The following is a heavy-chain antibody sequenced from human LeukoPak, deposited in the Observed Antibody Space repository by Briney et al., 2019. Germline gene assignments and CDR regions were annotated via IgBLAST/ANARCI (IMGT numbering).Heavy chain of an antibody. D-gene: IGHD4-17*01. CDR1: GLTFGDFA. Sequence: PGRSLRLSCTGSGLTFGDFAMSWVRQAPGKGLEWIGFIRNKRHGDTAEYAASVRGRWTISRDDSKNTAYLQLNGLDPDDTAVFYCARGAWKDHGDGQFFQYWGQGTLVTVSS. CDR3: ARGAWKDHGDGQFFQY. CDR2: IRNKRHGDTA. J-gene: IGHJ1*01. V-gene: IGHV3-49*04.